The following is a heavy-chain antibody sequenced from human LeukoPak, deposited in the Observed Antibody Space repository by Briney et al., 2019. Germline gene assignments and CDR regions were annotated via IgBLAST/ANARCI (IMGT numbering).Heavy chain of an antibody. CDR3: ARDLEGSSWYYGY. CDR1: GFTFSSYS. CDR2: ISSSRSYI. D-gene: IGHD6-13*01. V-gene: IGHV3-21*01. Sequence: GGSLRLSCAASGFTFSSYSMNWVRQAPGKGLEWVSSISSSRSYIYYADSVKGRFTISRDNAKNSLYLQMNSLRAEDTAVYYCARDLEGSSWYYGYGGQGTLVTVSS. J-gene: IGHJ4*02.